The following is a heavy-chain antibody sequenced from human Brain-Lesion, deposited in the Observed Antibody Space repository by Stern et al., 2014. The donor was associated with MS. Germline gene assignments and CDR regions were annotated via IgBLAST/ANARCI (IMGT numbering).Heavy chain of an antibody. Sequence: QVQLQESGSGLVKPAQTLSLTCSVSGYSITSAAFSWTWIRQAPGKGLEGIGYLNYGGRPLSNPSLRRRANISADTPKTQFSLRVNSVTAADTAVYYCARGCSRVHPPLDPWGQGTLVTVSS. D-gene: IGHD2-2*01. CDR1: GYSITSAAFS. CDR2: LNYGGRP. CDR3: ARGCSRVHPPLDP. J-gene: IGHJ5*02. V-gene: IGHV4-30-2*01.